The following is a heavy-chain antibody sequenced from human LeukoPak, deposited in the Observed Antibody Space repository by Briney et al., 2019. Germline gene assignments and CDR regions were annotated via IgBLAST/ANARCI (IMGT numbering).Heavy chain of an antibody. D-gene: IGHD1-26*01. V-gene: IGHV5-51*01. CDR3: ARHVVVGSSYYYYYMDV. CDR2: IYPGDSDT. J-gene: IGHJ6*03. Sequence: GESLKISCKGSGYSFTSYWIGWVRQMPGKGLEWMGIIYPGDSDTRYSPSFQGQVTISADKSISTAYLQWSSLKAPDTAMYYCARHVVVGSSYYYYYMDVWGKGTTVTISS. CDR1: GYSFTSYW.